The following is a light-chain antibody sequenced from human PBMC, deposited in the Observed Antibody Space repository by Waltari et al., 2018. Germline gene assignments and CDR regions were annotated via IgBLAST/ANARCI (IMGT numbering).Light chain of an antibody. CDR2: KTF. V-gene: IGKV1-5*03. Sequence: DIQMTQSPSTLSASVGDRVTITCRASQSISSRLAWYQQKPGKAPKLLIYKTFSLESGVPSRFSGSGSGTEFTLTISSLQPDDFATYYCQQYNSYPRTFGQGTKLEIK. CDR1: QSISSR. CDR3: QQYNSYPRT. J-gene: IGKJ2*01.